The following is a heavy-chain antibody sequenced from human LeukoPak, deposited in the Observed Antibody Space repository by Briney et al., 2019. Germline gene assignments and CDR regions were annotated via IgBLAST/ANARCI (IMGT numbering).Heavy chain of an antibody. CDR2: ISSSSSTI. CDR3: ARSGKWEPILFDY. J-gene: IGHJ4*02. Sequence: GGSLRLSCAASGFTFSSYSMNWVRQAPGKGLEWVSYISSSSSTIYYADSVKGRFNISRDNAKNSLYLQMNSLRAEDTAVYYCARSGKWEPILFDYWGQGTLVTVSS. CDR1: GFTFSSYS. D-gene: IGHD1-26*01. V-gene: IGHV3-48*01.